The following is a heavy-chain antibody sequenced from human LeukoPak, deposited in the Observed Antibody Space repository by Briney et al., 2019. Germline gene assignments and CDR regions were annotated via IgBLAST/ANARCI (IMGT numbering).Heavy chain of an antibody. CDR1: GASIVGSY. CDR2: IYNTVDV. CDR3: ARGRHYDITGFKPPYYFDS. Sequence: SETLSLTCTVSGASIVGSYWTWVRQSPGEGLQYVGYIYNTVDVNYSPSLKSRVTISIDMSRNQFSLTLNSVTTADTAIYYCARGRHYDITGFKPPYYFDSWGQGALVTVSS. V-gene: IGHV4-59*01. D-gene: IGHD3-9*01. J-gene: IGHJ4*02.